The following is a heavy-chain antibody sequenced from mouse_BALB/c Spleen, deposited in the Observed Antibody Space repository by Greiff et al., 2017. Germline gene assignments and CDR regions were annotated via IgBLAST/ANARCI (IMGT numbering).Heavy chain of an antibody. D-gene: IGHD2-4*01. J-gene: IGHJ2*01. CDR2: ISYDGSN. CDR3: ANYAVGY. CDR1: GYSITSGYY. Sequence: EVKLMESGPGLVKPSQSLSLSCSVTGYSITSGYYWYWIRQFPGDILEWMGYISYDGSNNYNPSLKNRISITRDTSKNQFFLKLNAVTTEDTATYYCANYAVGYWGQGTTLTVSS. V-gene: IGHV3-6*02.